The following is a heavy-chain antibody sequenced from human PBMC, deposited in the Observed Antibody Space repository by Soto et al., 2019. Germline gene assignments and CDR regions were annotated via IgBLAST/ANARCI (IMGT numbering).Heavy chain of an antibody. D-gene: IGHD2-8*02. CDR2: INAGNGNT. CDR1: GYTFTSYA. CDR3: AREGVAHADY. V-gene: IGHV1-3*01. J-gene: IGHJ4*02. Sequence: QVQLVQSGAEVKKPGASVKVSCKASGYTFTSYAMHWVRQAPGQRLEWMGWINAGNGNTKYSQKFQGIVTITRDTSASTDSMELSSMRSDATDVYYCAREGVAHADYWGQGTLVTVSS.